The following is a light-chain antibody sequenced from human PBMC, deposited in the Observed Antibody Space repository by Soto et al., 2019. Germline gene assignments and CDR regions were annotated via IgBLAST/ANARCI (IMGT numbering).Light chain of an antibody. CDR2: DAS. CDR3: QQYDNFPFT. Sequence: DMQMTQSPSSLSASVGDRVTITCQASQDISNYLNWYQQKPGKAPKLLIYDASNLETGVPSRFSGSGSETDFTFTISSLQPEDIATYSCQQYDNFPFTLVTGTKVNIK. V-gene: IGKV1-33*01. J-gene: IGKJ3*01. CDR1: QDISNY.